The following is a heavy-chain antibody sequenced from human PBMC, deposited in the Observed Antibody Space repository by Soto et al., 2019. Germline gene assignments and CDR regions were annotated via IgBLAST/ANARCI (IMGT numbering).Heavy chain of an antibody. V-gene: IGHV4-59*01. CDR3: ARTKYQLLGVYAFDI. CDR2: IYYSGST. J-gene: IGHJ3*02. Sequence: SETLSLTCTVSGGSISSYYWSWIRQPPGKGLEWIGYIYYSGSTNYNPSLKSRVTISVDTSKNQFSLKLSSVTAADTAVYYCARTKYQLLGVYAFDIWGQGQWSPSPQ. D-gene: IGHD2-2*01. CDR1: GGSISSYY.